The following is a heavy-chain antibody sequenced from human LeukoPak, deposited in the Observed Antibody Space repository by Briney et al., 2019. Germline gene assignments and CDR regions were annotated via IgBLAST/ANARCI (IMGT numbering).Heavy chain of an antibody. V-gene: IGHV3-23*01. CDR3: ARVFGIYYFDS. CDR2: ISGSGGST. Sequence: GESLRLSCAASGFTFSSYVMSWVRQAPGKGLEWVSVISGSGGSTYYADSVKGRFTISRVNSKNTLYLQMNSLRAEDTAVYYCARVFGIYYFDSWGQGTLVTVSS. J-gene: IGHJ4*02. D-gene: IGHD2-21*01. CDR1: GFTFSSYV.